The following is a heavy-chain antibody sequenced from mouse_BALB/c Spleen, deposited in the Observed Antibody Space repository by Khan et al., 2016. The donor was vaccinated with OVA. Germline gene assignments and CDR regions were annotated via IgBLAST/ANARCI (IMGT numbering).Heavy chain of an antibody. CDR3: ARTARMDY. CDR1: GYSLTRGFG. D-gene: IGHD1-2*01. Sequence: QLQESGPGLVKPSHSPSLPRTLTGYSLTRGFGWNWIRQFPGKKLEWMGYISYSGSTNFNPSLKSLIYITRKTSKNQFFLQLNSVTTEDTATYYCARTARMDYWGQGTTLTVSS. CDR2: ISYSGST. V-gene: IGHV3-2*02. J-gene: IGHJ2*01.